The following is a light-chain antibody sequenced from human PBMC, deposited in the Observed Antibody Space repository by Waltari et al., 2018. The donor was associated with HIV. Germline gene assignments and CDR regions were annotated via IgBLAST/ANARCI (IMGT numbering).Light chain of an antibody. J-gene: IGLJ2*01. V-gene: IGLV2-11*01. Sequence: QSALTQPRSASGYPGQSVSRSSTGLLSDVGANKYVSWYQQYPCKSPHLILSGVNNRPSGVPDRFSGSKSGNTASLTISGLQAEDEADYFCYSYAGTSVLFGGGTKLTVL. CDR3: YSYAGTSVL. CDR2: GVN. CDR1: LSDVGANKY.